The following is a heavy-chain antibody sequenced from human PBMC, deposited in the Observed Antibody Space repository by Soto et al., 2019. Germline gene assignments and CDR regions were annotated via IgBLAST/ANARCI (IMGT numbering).Heavy chain of an antibody. CDR2: IYSGGYT. D-gene: IGHD6-25*01. CDR1: GFTVSNNY. J-gene: IGHJ4*02. CDR3: GAQRGGGGY. Sequence: EVQLVESGGGLIQPGGSLRLSCAVSGFTVSNNYMSWVRQAPGKGLEGVSVIYSGGYTAYGDSVKGRFTISRDNSKNTLYLKRKSGGAGDPAVYYWGAQRGGGGYWGQGTLVTVSS. V-gene: IGHV3-53*01.